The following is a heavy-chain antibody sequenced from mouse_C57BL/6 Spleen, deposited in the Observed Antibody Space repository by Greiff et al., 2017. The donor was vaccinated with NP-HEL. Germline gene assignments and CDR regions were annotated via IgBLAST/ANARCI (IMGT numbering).Heavy chain of an antibody. Sequence: VQLQQSGPELVKPGASVKISCTASGYAFSSSWMNWVKQRPGKGLEWIGRIYPGDGDTNYNWKFTGKATLTADKSSSTAYLQLSSLTSEDSAVYFCVITTVVANFDYWGQGTTLTVSA. J-gene: IGHJ2*01. CDR2: IYPGDGDT. D-gene: IGHD1-1*01. V-gene: IGHV1-82*01. CDR3: VITTVVANFDY. CDR1: GYAFSSSW.